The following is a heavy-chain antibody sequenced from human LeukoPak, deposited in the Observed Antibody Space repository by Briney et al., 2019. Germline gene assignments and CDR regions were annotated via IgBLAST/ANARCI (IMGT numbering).Heavy chain of an antibody. D-gene: IGHD3-10*01. CDR2: ISVGNGNT. J-gene: IGHJ5*02. CDR1: GYTFSNYG. V-gene: IGHV1-3*01. Sequence: EASVTVSCKASGYTFSNYGIHWVRQAPGQRLECLGWISVGNGNTKYSQNFQGRVTITRDTSATTAYMELSNLRPEDTAVYYCARALVPGSGSYCDWFDPWGQGTLVTVSS. CDR3: ARALVPGSGSYCDWFDP.